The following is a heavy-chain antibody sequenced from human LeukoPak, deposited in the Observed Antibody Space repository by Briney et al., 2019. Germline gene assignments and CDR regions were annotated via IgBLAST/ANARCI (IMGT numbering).Heavy chain of an antibody. D-gene: IGHD3-3*01. Sequence: GGSLRLSCAASGFTFSSYAMSWVRQAPGKGLEWVSVISGSGGTTYYADSVQGRFTISRDNSKNTLYLQMNSLRAEDTAIYYCARDERLLSFLKWGQGTLVTVSS. CDR1: GFTFSSYA. J-gene: IGHJ4*02. CDR3: ARDERLLSFLK. CDR2: ISGSGGTT. V-gene: IGHV3-23*01.